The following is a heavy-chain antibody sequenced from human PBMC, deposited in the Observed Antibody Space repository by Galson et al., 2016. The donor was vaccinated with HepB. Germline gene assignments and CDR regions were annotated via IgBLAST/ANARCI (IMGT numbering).Heavy chain of an antibody. V-gene: IGHV4-59*01. Sequence: SETLSLTCTVSGDSISSYYWHWIRLPTGKGLEWIGYVHNSGYTTYNPSRNGRVTISMDTSKNQFSLKLSSVTAADTAVYYCAREYSSFDYVGHGILVTVSS. D-gene: IGHD6-19*01. CDR2: VHNSGYT. CDR3: AREYSSFDY. J-gene: IGHJ4*03. CDR1: GDSISSYY.